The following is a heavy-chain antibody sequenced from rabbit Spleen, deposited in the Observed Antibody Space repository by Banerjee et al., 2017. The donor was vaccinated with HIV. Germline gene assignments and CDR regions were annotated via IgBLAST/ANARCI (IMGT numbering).Heavy chain of an antibody. CDR3: ARDYNL. Sequence: QEHLVESGGGLVQPEGSLTLTCTASGFSFSSSAWIYWVRQAPGKGLEWIACLYTGTGTTYYASWAKGRFTISKTSSTTVTLQMTSLAAADTATYFCARDYNLWGPGTLVTVS. J-gene: IGHJ4*01. CDR1: GFSFSSSAW. CDR2: LYTGTGTT. V-gene: IGHV1S45*01.